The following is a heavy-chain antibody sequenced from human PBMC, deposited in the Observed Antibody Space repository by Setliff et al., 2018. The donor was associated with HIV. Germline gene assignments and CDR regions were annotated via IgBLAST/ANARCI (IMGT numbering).Heavy chain of an antibody. CDR2: IYESGTT. CDR1: GGSISSGAYY. Sequence: PSETLSLTCNVSGGSISSGAYYWSWIRQHPGKGLEWIGYIYESGTTHYNPSLKSRVAISADTSKNQLFLSLNSVTAADTAIYYCAGGRYFRDISDSRFDFWGQGMLVTVSS. D-gene: IGHD2-21*02. V-gene: IGHV4-31*03. J-gene: IGHJ4*02. CDR3: AGGRYFRDISDSRFDF.